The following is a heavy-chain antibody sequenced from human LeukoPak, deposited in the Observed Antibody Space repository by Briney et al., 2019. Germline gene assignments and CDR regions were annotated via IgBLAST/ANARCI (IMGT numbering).Heavy chain of an antibody. J-gene: IGHJ6*02. V-gene: IGHV3-23*01. CDR1: GFTFSSYA. Sequence: GGSLRLSCAASGFTFSSYAMSWVRQAPGKGLEWVSAISGSGGSTYYADSVKGRFTISRDNSKNTLYLQMNSLRAEDTAVYYCANSGWFGESDTYYYGVDVWGQGTTVTVSS. CDR2: ISGSGGST. D-gene: IGHD3-10*01. CDR3: ANSGWFGESDTYYYGVDV.